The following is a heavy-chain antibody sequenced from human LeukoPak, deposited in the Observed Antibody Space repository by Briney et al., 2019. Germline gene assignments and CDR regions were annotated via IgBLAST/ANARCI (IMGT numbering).Heavy chain of an antibody. CDR1: GGSFSGYY. Sequence: SETLSLTCAVYGGSFSGYYWGWIRQPPGKGLEWIGEINHSGSTNYNPSLKSRVTISVDTSKNQFSLKLSSVTAADTAVYYCARVSGSYPYYYYYMDVWGKGATVTVSS. J-gene: IGHJ6*03. V-gene: IGHV4-34*01. CDR3: ARVSGSYPYYYYYMDV. CDR2: INHSGST. D-gene: IGHD1-26*01.